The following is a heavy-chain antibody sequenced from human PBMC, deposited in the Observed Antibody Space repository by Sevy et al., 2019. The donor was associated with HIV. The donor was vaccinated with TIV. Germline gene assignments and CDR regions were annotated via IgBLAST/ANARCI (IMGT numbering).Heavy chain of an antibody. J-gene: IGHJ4*02. CDR1: GYTFTRYR. D-gene: IGHD3-10*01. CDR2: IYPGDSNT. Sequence: GESLKISCKGSGYTFTRYRIGWVRQMPGKGLEWMGIIYPGDSNTRYSPSFQGQVTISADKSISTAYLQWSSLKASDTAMYYCAIDRGITMVQGPFDYWGQGTLVTVSS. V-gene: IGHV5-51*01. CDR3: AIDRGITMVQGPFDY.